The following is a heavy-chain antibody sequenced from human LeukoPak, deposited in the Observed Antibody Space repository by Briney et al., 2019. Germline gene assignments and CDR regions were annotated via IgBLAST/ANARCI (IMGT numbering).Heavy chain of an antibody. CDR3: ARDLYVTYYYDSSGYSYYFDY. Sequence: ASVKVSCKASGYTFTSYGISWVRQAPGQGLEWMGWISAYNGNTNYAQKLQGRVTMTTDTSTSTAYMELRSLRSDDTAVYYCARDLYVTYYYDSSGYSYYFDYWGQGTLVTVSS. D-gene: IGHD3-22*01. CDR2: ISAYNGNT. J-gene: IGHJ4*02. V-gene: IGHV1-18*01. CDR1: GYTFTSYG.